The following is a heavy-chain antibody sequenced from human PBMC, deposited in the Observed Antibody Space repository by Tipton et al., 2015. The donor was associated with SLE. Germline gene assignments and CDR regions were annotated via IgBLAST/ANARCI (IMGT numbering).Heavy chain of an antibody. D-gene: IGHD3-10*01. CDR2: IYYSGST. V-gene: IGHV4-39*01. J-gene: IGHJ5*02. CDR1: GGSISISSHF. Sequence: TLSLTCTVSGGSISISSHFWGWIRQPPEKGLEWIGSIYYSGSTYYNPSLKSRVTISVDTSKNQFSLKLSSVTAADTAVYYCARLSSMVRRAQGWFDPWGQGTLVTVSS. CDR3: ARLSSMVRRAQGWFDP.